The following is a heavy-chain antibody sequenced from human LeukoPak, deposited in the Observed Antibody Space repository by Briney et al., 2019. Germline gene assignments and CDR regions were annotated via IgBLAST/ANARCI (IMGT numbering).Heavy chain of an antibody. CDR2: ISGSGGST. D-gene: IGHD2-2*02. J-gene: IGHJ4*02. CDR3: AKHRGWGSIPDY. Sequence: PGGSLRLXCAASGFTFSTYAMTWVRQAPGKGLEWVSAISGSGGSTYYADSVKGRFTISRDNSKNTLYLQMNSLRAEDTAVYYCAKHRGWGSIPDYWGQGTLVTVSS. CDR1: GFTFSTYA. V-gene: IGHV3-23*01.